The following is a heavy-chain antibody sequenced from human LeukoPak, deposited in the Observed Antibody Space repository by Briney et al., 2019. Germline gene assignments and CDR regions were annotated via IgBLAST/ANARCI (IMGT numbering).Heavy chain of an antibody. D-gene: IGHD6-19*01. CDR3: ARALQWRLSGGMDV. J-gene: IGHJ6*02. V-gene: IGHV4-34*01. Sequence: PSEALSLTCAVYGGSFSGYYWSWIRQPPGKGLEWIGEINHSGSTNYNPSLKSRVTISVDTSKNQFSLKLSSVTAADTAVYYCARALQWRLSGGMDVWGQGTTVTVSS. CDR1: GGSFSGYY. CDR2: INHSGST.